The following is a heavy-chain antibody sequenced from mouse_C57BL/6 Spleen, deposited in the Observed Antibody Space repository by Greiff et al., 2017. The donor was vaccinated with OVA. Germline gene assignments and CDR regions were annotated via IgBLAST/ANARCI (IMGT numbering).Heavy chain of an antibody. CDR1: GYTFTDHT. D-gene: IGHD2-4*01. J-gene: IGHJ4*01. CDR2: IYPRDGST. CDR3: ARDYDYDESMDY. V-gene: IGHV1-78*01. Sequence: QVQLQQSDAELVKPGASVKISCKVSGYTFTDHTIHWMKQRPEQGLEWIGYIYPRDGSTKYNEQFKGKANLTADKSSSTAYMQLNSLTSEDSTVYFCARDYDYDESMDYWGQGTSVTVSS.